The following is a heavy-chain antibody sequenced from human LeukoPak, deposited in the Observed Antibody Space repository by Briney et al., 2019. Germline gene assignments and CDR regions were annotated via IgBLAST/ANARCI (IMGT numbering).Heavy chain of an antibody. J-gene: IGHJ6*02. CDR3: ASGFSMLRGVMTTNYYYYGMDV. CDR2: ISTYNGDT. D-gene: IGHD3-10*01. CDR1: SYTFTNYG. Sequence: ASVKVPCKASSYTFTNYGISWVRQAPGQGLEWMGWISTYNGDTNHAQKFQGRVTMTTDTSTSTAYMELRSLTSDDTAVYYCASGFSMLRGVMTTNYYYYGMDVWGQGTTVTVSS. V-gene: IGHV1-18*04.